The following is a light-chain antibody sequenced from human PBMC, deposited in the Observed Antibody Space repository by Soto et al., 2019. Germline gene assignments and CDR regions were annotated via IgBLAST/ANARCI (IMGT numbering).Light chain of an antibody. CDR3: QQYNNWPLSIT. Sequence: EIVMTQSPATLSVSPGERATLSCRASQSVSSNLAWYQQKPGQAPRLLIYGASPRATGIPARFSGSGSGTAFTLTISSLQSEDFAVYYCQQYNNWPLSITFGQGTRLEIK. CDR1: QSVSSN. V-gene: IGKV3-15*01. J-gene: IGKJ5*01. CDR2: GAS.